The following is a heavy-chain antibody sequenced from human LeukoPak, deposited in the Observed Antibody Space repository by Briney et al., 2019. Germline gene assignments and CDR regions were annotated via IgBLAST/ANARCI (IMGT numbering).Heavy chain of an antibody. D-gene: IGHD6-6*01. V-gene: IGHV3-21*01. J-gene: IGHJ5*02. CDR2: ISSSSSYI. CDR3: ARHAVEQLVRNWFDP. CDR1: GFTFSSYS. Sequence: GGSLRLSCAASGFTFSSYSMNWVRQAPGKGLEWVSSISSSSSYIYYADSVKGRFTISRDNAKNSLYLQMNSLRAEDTAVYYCARHAVEQLVRNWFDPWGQGTLVTVSS.